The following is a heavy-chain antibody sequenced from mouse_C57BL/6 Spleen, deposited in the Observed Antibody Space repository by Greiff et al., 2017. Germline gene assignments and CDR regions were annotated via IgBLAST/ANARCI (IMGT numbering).Heavy chain of an antibody. Sequence: QVQLQQSGPELVKPGASVKISCKASGYAFSSSWMNWVTQRPGKGLEWIGRIYPGDGDTNYNGKFKGKATLTADKSSSTAYMQLSSLTSEDSAVYFCAVLGLDYYFDYWGQGTTLTVSS. V-gene: IGHV1-82*01. CDR3: AVLGLDYYFDY. CDR1: GYAFSSSW. D-gene: IGHD4-1*01. CDR2: IYPGDGDT. J-gene: IGHJ2*01.